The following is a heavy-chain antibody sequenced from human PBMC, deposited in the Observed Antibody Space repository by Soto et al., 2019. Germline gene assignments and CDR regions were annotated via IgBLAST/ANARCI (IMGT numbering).Heavy chain of an antibody. CDR3: PRDRCFGGGGTGYYFDF. V-gene: IGHV3-30*04. Sequence: QVQLVESGGGVVQPGRSLRLSCAASGFIFTTYAIHWVRQAPGKGLEWVAVISNDGRGKYYADSVKGRFTISRDNSKNPRYLQMTSLRSDDTAVYYCPRDRCFGGGGTGYYFDFGAREPWSPSPQ. J-gene: IGHJ4*02. CDR1: GFIFTTYA. CDR2: ISNDGRGK. D-gene: IGHD3-3*01.